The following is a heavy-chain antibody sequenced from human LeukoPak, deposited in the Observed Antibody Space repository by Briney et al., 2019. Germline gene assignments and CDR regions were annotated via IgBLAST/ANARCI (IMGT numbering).Heavy chain of an antibody. V-gene: IGHV4-61*08. J-gene: IGHJ4*02. CDR1: GVSISSGGSY. CDR3: ARGSVYFDS. Sequence: SQTLSLTCTVSGVSISSGGSYWSWIRQPPGKGLEWIGYISYTGSTDYNPSLKSRVTISVDMSKNQFSLKVSSVTAADTAVYYCARGSVYFDSWGQGTLVTVSS. CDR2: ISYTGST.